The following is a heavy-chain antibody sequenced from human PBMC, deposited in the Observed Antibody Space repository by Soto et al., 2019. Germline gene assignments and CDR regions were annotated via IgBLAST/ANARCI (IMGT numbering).Heavy chain of an antibody. J-gene: IGHJ6*02. CDR3: ARDNDRLQLGGNYYYILDV. V-gene: IGHV1-69*12. D-gene: IGHD4-4*01. Sequence: QVQLVQSGAEMKEPGSSVKVSCKTSGGTFSSSAISWLRQAPGQGLEWMGGIIPLFRTQDYAQKFQGRVTIAADETTSTAYMELSRLRYEDTDVYYCARDNDRLQLGGNYYYILDVWGQGTTITVSS. CDR1: GGTFSSSA. CDR2: IIPLFRTQ.